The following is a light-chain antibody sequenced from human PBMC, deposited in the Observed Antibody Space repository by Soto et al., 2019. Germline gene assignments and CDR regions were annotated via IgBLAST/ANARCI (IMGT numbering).Light chain of an antibody. J-gene: IGKJ1*01. V-gene: IGKV3-20*01. CDR1: QSVSSSF. Sequence: EIVLTQSPGTLSLSPGERATLSCRASQSVSSSFLAWYQQKPGQAPRLLIYGASSRATGIPDRFSGSGSGTDFTLTISRLEPEDFAVYYCHQYDSSPVTFGQCTKVEIK. CDR3: HQYDSSPVT. CDR2: GAS.